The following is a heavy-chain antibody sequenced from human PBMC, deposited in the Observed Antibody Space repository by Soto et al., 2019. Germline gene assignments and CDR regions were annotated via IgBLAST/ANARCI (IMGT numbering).Heavy chain of an antibody. V-gene: IGHV3-23*01. J-gene: IGHJ4*02. Sequence: EVQLLESGGGLVQPGGSLRLSCAASGFTFSNYAMTWARQAPGKGLEWVSAIGGSGGSTYYADSVKGRFTISRDNSRNTLYLQMNSLRAEDTAAYHCVMWHYDYWSGLYVNPDYWGQGTLVTVSS. CDR1: GFTFSNYA. D-gene: IGHD3-3*01. CDR3: VMWHYDYWSGLYVNPDY. CDR2: IGGSGGST.